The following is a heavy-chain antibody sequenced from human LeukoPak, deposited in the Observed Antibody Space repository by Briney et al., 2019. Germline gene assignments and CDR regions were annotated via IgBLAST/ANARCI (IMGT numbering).Heavy chain of an antibody. CDR2: IRNRIHGRTS. CDR1: GFTFGDYA. D-gene: IGHD4-17*01. V-gene: IGHV3-49*04. CDR3: ARGGVNDHGDGQYFEH. J-gene: IGHJ1*01. Sequence: GGSLRLSCTSFGFTFGDYAISWARQAPGKGLEWVGFIRNRIHGRTSVYAASVEGRFTISRDDSESVAYLQMNSLKTEDTAVYFCARGGVNDHGDGQYFEHWGQGTLVTVSS.